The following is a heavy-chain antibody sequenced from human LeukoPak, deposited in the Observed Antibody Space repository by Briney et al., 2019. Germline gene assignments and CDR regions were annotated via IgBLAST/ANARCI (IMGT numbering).Heavy chain of an antibody. CDR3: AREIGLYSSDY. J-gene: IGHJ4*02. CDR2: INPNSGGT. V-gene: IGHV1-2*02. CDR1: GYTFTGCY. D-gene: IGHD3-22*01. Sequence: APVKVSCKASGYTFTGCYMHWVRQAPGQGLEWMGWINPNSGGTNYAQKFQGRVTMTRDTSISTAYMELSRLRSDDTAVYYCAREIGLYSSDYWGQGTLVTVSS.